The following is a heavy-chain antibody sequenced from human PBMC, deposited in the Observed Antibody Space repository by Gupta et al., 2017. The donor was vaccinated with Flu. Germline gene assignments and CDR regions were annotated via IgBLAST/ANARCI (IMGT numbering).Heavy chain of an antibody. J-gene: IGHJ4*02. CDR1: GFTFSSFW. Sequence: EVQLLESGGGLVEPGGSLRLSCVASGFTFSSFWMSWVLQAPGKGLEWVANIKGDGSQRFYLDSVKGRFTISRDNAKNSLYLEMNSVRVEDTALYYCLRDFQGFWGQGTLVTVSS. CDR2: IKGDGSQR. V-gene: IGHV3-7*01. CDR3: LRDFQGF.